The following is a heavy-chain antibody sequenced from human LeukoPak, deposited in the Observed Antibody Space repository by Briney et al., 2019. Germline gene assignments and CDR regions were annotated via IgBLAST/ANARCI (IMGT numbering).Heavy chain of an antibody. CDR2: INPNSGGT. CDR1: GYTFTGYY. Sequence: ASVKVSCKASGYTFTGYYMHWVRQAPGQGLEWMGWINPNSGGTNYAQKFQGRVTMTRDTSISTAYMELSRLRSDDTAVYYCAREPPGIAVAGSWFDPWGQGTLVTVSS. V-gene: IGHV1-2*02. D-gene: IGHD6-19*01. J-gene: IGHJ5*02. CDR3: AREPPGIAVAGSWFDP.